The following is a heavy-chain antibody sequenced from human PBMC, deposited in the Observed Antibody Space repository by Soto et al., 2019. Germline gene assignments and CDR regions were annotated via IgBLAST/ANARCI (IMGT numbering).Heavy chain of an antibody. Sequence: GGSLRLSCAASGFTFSSYGMHWVRQAPGKGLEWVAVIWYDGSNKYYADSVKGRFTISRDNSKNTLYLQMNSLRAEDTAVYYCARGVDYYDSSGVLLDYWGQGTLVTVSS. V-gene: IGHV3-33*01. J-gene: IGHJ4*02. D-gene: IGHD3-22*01. CDR2: IWYDGSNK. CDR1: GFTFSSYG. CDR3: ARGVDYYDSSGVLLDY.